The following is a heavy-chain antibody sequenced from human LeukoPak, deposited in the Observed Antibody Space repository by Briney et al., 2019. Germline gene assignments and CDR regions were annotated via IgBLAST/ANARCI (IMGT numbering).Heavy chain of an antibody. D-gene: IGHD3-22*01. V-gene: IGHV5-51*01. CDR3: ARNSYDSSCYYEDY. CDR1: GNSFTSYW. CDR2: IYPGDSDT. Sequence: GGSLQISCWGSGNSFTSYWIGWVRRMPGKGLEWMGIIYPGDSDTRYSPSFQGPVTISAGKSISPAYLQWSSRETSDTARYYCARNSYDSSCYYEDYWGQGTLVTVSS. J-gene: IGHJ4*02.